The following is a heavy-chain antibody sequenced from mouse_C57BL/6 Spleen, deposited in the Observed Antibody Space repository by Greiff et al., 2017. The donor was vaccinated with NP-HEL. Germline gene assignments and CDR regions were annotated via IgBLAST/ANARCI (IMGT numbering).Heavy chain of an antibody. CDR2: ISYDGSN. Sequence: ESGPGLVKPSQSLSLTCSVTGYSITSGYYWNWIRQFPGNKLEWMGYISYDGSNNYNPSLKNRISITRDTSKNQFFLKLNSVTTEDTATYYCARQPGSFSHWYFDVWGTGTTVTVSS. D-gene: IGHD6-1*01. CDR1: GYSITSGYY. CDR3: ARQPGSFSHWYFDV. J-gene: IGHJ1*03. V-gene: IGHV3-6*01.